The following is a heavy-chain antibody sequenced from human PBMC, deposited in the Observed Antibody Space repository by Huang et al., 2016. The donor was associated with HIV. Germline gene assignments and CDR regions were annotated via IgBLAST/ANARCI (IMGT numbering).Heavy chain of an antibody. CDR1: GGSVNSGYYY. CDR3: ARLPFDYVWGTQRQTAPDELDV. J-gene: IGHJ3*01. D-gene: IGHD3-16*01. CDR2: VFYGGNT. V-gene: IGHV4-39*01. Sequence: QLQLQESGPGLVRPSETLSLTCSVSGGSVNSGYYYSGWIRPPPGKGLEGIASVFYGGNTFYNPYLKSRVSMSVDTSKKRFSLNLSSVTAADTAVYFCARLPFDYVWGTQRQTAPDELDVWGQGTMVTVSS.